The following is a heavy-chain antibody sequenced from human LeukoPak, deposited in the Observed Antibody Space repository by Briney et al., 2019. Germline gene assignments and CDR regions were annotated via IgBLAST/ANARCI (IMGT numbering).Heavy chain of an antibody. CDR2: INHSGST. CDR3: ARGGGRYSYGPRFDP. Sequence: SETLSLTCAVYGGSFSGYYWSWIRQPPGKGLEWIGEINHSGSTNYNPSLKSRVTISVDTSKNQFSLKLSSVTAADTAVYYCARGGGRYSYGPRFDPWSQGTLVTVSS. CDR1: GGSFSGYY. D-gene: IGHD5-18*01. J-gene: IGHJ5*02. V-gene: IGHV4-34*01.